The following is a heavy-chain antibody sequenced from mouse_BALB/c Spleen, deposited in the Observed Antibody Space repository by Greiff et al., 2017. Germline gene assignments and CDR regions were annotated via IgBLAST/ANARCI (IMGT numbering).Heavy chain of an antibody. CDR3: ARQGHTRGYAMDY. J-gene: IGHJ4*01. CDR1: GYSITSDYA. D-gene: IGHD6-1*01. Sequence: VQLQQSGPGLVKPSQSLSLTCTVTGYSITSDYAWNWIRQFPGNKLEWMGYISYSGSTSYNPSLKSRISITRDTSKNQFFLQLNSVTTEDTATYYCARQGHTRGYAMDYWGQGTSVTVSS. V-gene: IGHV3-2*02. CDR2: ISYSGST.